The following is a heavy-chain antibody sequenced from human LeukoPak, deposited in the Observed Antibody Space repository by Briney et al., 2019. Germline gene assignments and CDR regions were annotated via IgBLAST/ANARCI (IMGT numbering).Heavy chain of an antibody. J-gene: IGHJ4*02. CDR2: IHSGGST. Sequence: SETLSLTCTVSGGSISSGNYYWGWIRQPPGKRLEWIGSIHSGGSTYYIPSVKSRITISADTSKNQFSLKLTSVTAADTAVYYFARDHSFFQVDYWGQGTLVTVSS. CDR3: ARDHSFFQVDY. CDR1: GGSISSGNYY. D-gene: IGHD5/OR15-5a*01. V-gene: IGHV4-39*02.